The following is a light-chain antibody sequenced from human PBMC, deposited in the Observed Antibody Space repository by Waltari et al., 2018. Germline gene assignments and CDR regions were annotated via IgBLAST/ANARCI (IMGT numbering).Light chain of an antibody. CDR1: QSVSRS. V-gene: IGKV3-20*01. CDR3: QHYVRLPVS. Sequence: EIVLTQSPGTLSLSPGERATLSCRASQSVSRSLAWYQQKPGPAPSLLIYGASSRATGVPDRFSGSGSGTDFSLTISRLEPEDFAVYYCQHYVRLPVSFGQGTKVEIK. J-gene: IGKJ1*01. CDR2: GAS.